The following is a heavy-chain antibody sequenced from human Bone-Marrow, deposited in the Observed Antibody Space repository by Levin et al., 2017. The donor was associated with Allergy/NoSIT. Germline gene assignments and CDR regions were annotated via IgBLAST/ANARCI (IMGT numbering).Heavy chain of an antibody. D-gene: IGHD6-6*01. CDR2: IYFRGST. CDR1: GGPISSGDYY. CDR3: ARDGSSSSRPGMGV. Sequence: SETLSLTCTVSGGPISSGDYYWSWIRQPPGKGLEWIGYIYFRGSTSYNPSLKSRVTISIDTSKKQFSLKLNSVTAADTAVYYCARDGSSSSRPGMGVWGQGTTVTVSS. V-gene: IGHV4-30-4*01. J-gene: IGHJ6*02.